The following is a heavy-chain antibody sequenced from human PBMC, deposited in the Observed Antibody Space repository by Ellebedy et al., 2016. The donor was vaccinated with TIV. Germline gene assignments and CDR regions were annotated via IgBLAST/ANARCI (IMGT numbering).Heavy chain of an antibody. CDR2: ISNDVRNK. J-gene: IGHJ3*02. D-gene: IGHD2-2*01. CDR3: ARRYCTISRCFAASWASLDM. V-gene: IGHV3-30*04. CDR1: GFTFSSYA. Sequence: PGGSLRLSCAASGFTFSSYAMHWVRQAPGKGLEWVALISNDVRNKYYVDSVRGRFTISSDNAKNSLYLQMNSLTVEDTAVYYCARRYCTISRCFAASWASLDMWGQGTMVTVSS.